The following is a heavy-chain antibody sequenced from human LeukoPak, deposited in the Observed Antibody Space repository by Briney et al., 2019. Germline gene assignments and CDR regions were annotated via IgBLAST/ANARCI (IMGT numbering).Heavy chain of an antibody. V-gene: IGHV4-61*02. CDR1: GGSISSGSYY. CDR3: ARARYGPNWFDP. J-gene: IGHJ5*02. Sequence: PSETLSLTCTVSGGSISSGSYYWSWIRQPAGTGLEWIGRIYTSGSTNYNPSLKSRVTISVDTSKNQFSLKLSSVTAADTAVYYCARARYGPNWFDPWGQGTLVTVSS. CDR2: IYTSGST. D-gene: IGHD1-14*01.